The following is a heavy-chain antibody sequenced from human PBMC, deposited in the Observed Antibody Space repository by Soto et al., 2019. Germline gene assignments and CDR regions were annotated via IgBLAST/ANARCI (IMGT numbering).Heavy chain of an antibody. Sequence: GGSLRLSCAASGFTFSGSAMHWVRQASGKGLEWVGRIRSKANSYATAYAASVKGRFTISRDDSKNTAYLQMNSLKTEDTAVYYCTRHDVLRFLSMDVWGQGTTVTVSS. CDR2: IRSKANSYAT. CDR3: TRHDVLRFLSMDV. J-gene: IGHJ6*02. CDR1: GFTFSGSA. V-gene: IGHV3-73*01. D-gene: IGHD3-3*01.